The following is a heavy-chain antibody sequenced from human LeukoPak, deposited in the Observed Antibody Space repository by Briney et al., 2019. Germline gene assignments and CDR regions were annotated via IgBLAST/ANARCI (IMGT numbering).Heavy chain of an antibody. J-gene: IGHJ4*02. CDR1: GYSFTRDW. CDR3: ATPTLGTIGEYLFDY. V-gene: IGHV5-51*01. D-gene: IGHD1-7*01. Sequence: GESLKISCKGSGYSFTRDWIGWVRQLPGKGLEWMGIIYPDDSDARYSPSFQGQVTISADKSISTAYLQWSTLKASDTAMYYCATPTLGTIGEYLFDYWGQGTLVTVSS. CDR2: IYPDDSDA.